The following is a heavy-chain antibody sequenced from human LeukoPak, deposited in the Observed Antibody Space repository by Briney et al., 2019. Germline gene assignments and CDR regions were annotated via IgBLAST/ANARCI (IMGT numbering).Heavy chain of an antibody. CDR1: GGSFSGYY. J-gene: IGHJ6*03. D-gene: IGHD6-19*01. CDR3: ARHPLQQWLVRSDYYYHMDV. Sequence: SETLSLTCAVYGGSFSGYYWSWIRQPPGKGLEWIGEINHSGSTNYNPSLKSRVTISVDTSKNQFSLKLSSVTAADTAVYYCARHPLQQWLVRSDYYYHMDVWGKGTTVTISS. CDR2: INHSGST. V-gene: IGHV4-34*01.